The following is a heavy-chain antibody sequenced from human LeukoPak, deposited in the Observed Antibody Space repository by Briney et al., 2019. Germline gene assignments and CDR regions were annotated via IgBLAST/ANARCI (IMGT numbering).Heavy chain of an antibody. CDR2: ISMHTDNT. CDR3: AKMYSSSPSHFDH. J-gene: IGHJ4*02. CDR1: GYRFPSYG. D-gene: IGHD6-6*01. V-gene: IGHV1-18*01. Sequence: ASVKVSCKASGYRFPSYGISWVRQAPGQGPEWMGWISMHTDNTDYAEKFQGRVTMTTDTSTKTAYMELRSLRSDDTAVYYCAKMYSSSPSHFDHWGQGTLVTVSS.